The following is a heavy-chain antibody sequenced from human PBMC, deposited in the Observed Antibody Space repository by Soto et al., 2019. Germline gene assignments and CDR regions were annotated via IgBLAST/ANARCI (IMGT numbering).Heavy chain of an antibody. CDR3: AHSHFEILTGPFDS. D-gene: IGHD3-9*01. Sequence: VTFTFSGFSLTNTGGTSRWIRQPPGKALEWLALMYWHDDKRYNPSLRNRLTIAKDTSKNRVVLTLANVGPVDTATYFCAHSHFEILTGPFDSWGRGTLVTVSS. CDR2: MYWHDDK. CDR1: GFSLTNTGGT. V-gene: IGHV2-5*01. J-gene: IGHJ5*01.